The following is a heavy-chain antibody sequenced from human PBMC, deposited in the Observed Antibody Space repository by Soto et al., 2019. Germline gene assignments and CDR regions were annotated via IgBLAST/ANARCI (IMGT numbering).Heavy chain of an antibody. CDR1: GGTFSSYA. Sequence: SVKVSCKASGGTFSSYAISWVRQAAGQGLEWMGGIIPIFGTANYAQKFQGRVTITADESTGTAYMELSSLSSEDTSVYYCAGPPEPRVPDHDLHIWGKGKMVT. V-gene: IGHV1-69*13. D-gene: IGHD2-21*02. J-gene: IGHJ3*02. CDR2: IIPIFGTA. CDR3: AGPPEPRVPDHDLHI.